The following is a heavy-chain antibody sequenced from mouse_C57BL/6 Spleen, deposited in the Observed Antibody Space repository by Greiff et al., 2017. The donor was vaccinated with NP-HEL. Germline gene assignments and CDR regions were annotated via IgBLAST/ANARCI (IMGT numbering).Heavy chain of an antibody. V-gene: IGHV5-17*01. CDR3: ARNGPYAMDY. J-gene: IGHJ4*01. CDR2: ISSGSSTI. CDR1: GFTFSDYG. Sequence: EVKLMESGGGLVKPGGSLKLSCAASGFTFSDYGMHWVRQAPEKGLEWVAYISSGSSTIYYADTVKGRFTISRDNATNTLFLQMTSLRAEDTAMYYCARNGPYAMDYWGQGTSVTVSS. D-gene: IGHD1-1*02.